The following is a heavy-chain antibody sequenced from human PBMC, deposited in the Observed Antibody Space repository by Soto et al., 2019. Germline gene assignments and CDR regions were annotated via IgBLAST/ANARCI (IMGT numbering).Heavy chain of an antibody. Sequence: PSQTLSLTCDISGDSVSRNSAAWNWIRPSPSRGLEWLGRTYYRSKWYNDYAVSVKSRITINPDTSKNQFSLQLNSVTPEDTAVYYCARVIAVGWGTAVAGTRYYYGMDVWGQGTTVTVSS. CDR2: TYYRSKWYN. CDR3: ARVIAVGWGTAVAGTRYYYGMDV. J-gene: IGHJ6*02. D-gene: IGHD6-19*01. V-gene: IGHV6-1*01. CDR1: GDSVSRNSAA.